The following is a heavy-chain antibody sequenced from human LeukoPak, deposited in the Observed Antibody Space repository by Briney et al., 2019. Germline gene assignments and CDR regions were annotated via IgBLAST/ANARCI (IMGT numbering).Heavy chain of an antibody. D-gene: IGHD1-1*01. Sequence: GGSLRLSCAASGFTFSSYGMSWVRQAPGKGLEWVSLISGSGSSTYYADSVKGRFTISRDNSKNTLHLQMNSLRAEDTAVYHCAKWHEGQLAFDSWGQGTLVTVSS. J-gene: IGHJ4*02. CDR3: AKWHEGQLAFDS. CDR1: GFTFSSYG. CDR2: ISGSGSST. V-gene: IGHV3-23*01.